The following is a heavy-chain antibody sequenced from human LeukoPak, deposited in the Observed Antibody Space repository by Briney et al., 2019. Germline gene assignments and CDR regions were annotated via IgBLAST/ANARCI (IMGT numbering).Heavy chain of an antibody. CDR1: GYTFTSYG. Sequence: ASVKVSCKASGYTFTSYGISWVRQAPGQGLEWMGWISAYNGNTNYAQKFQERVTITRDMSTSTAYMELSSLRSEDTAVYYCAAGRIAPGYYGMDVWGQGTTVTVSS. CDR3: AAGRIAPGYYGMDV. D-gene: IGHD2-21*01. J-gene: IGHJ6*02. CDR2: ISAYNGNT. V-gene: IGHV1-18*01.